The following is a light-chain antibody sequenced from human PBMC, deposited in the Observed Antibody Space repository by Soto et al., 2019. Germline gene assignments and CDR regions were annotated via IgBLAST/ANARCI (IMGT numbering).Light chain of an antibody. CDR3: QQSYSTPLT. Sequence: DIQITQSPSSLSASVGDRVIITCRASQSISSYLNWYQQKPGKAPKILIYAASSLQSGVPSRFSGSGSGTDFTLTISSMQPEDLANYYCQQSYSTPLTFGGGTKVDIK. V-gene: IGKV1-39*01. CDR2: AAS. J-gene: IGKJ4*01. CDR1: QSISSY.